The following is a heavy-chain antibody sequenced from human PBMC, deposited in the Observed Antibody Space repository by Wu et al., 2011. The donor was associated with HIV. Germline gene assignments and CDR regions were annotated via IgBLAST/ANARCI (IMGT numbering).Heavy chain of an antibody. J-gene: IGHJ4*02. Sequence: QVQLVQSGAEVKKPGASVKVSCKASGYTFTNFGISWVRQAPGQGLEWMGWISAYNGKTNYAQKFQGRVTMITDTSTNTAYMELSSLISEDTAVYYCATYNKRSFSFDFWGQGTLVTVSS. CDR1: GYTFTNFG. V-gene: IGHV1-18*01. CDR2: ISAYNGKT. CDR3: ATYNKRSFSFDF. D-gene: IGHD5-24*01.